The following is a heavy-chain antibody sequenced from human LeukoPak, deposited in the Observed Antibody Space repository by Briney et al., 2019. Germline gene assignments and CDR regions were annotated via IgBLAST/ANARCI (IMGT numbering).Heavy chain of an antibody. CDR3: ARLRVTATGYYFDY. CDR2: IYTSGST. Sequence: PSETLSLTCTVSGGSISSYYWSWIRQPAGKGLEWIGRIYTSGSTNYNPSLKSRVTMSVDTSKNQFSLKLSSVTAADTAVYYCARLRVTATGYYFDYWGQGTLVTVSS. J-gene: IGHJ4*02. D-gene: IGHD2-21*02. V-gene: IGHV4-4*07. CDR1: GGSISSYY.